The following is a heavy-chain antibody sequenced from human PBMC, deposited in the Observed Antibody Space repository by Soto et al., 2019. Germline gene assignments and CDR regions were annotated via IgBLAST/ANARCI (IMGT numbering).Heavy chain of an antibody. CDR1: GFPFSNFD. CDR3: ARDLSGGNYYYHGLDV. CDR2: ITSNSIYI. Sequence: EVQLVESGGGLVKPGGSPRLSCAASGFPFSNFDMNWVRQAPGKGLEWVSSITSNSIYIYYADSVKGRFTVSRDNAKNSLYLQMDSLRAEDTAVYYCARDLSGGNYYYHGLDVWGQGTTVTVSS. V-gene: IGHV3-21*01. D-gene: IGHD1-1*01. J-gene: IGHJ6*02.